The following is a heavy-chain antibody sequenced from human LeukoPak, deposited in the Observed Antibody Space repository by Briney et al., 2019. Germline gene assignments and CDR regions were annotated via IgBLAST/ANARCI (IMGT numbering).Heavy chain of an antibody. Sequence: ASVKVSCKASGYTFTSYSICWVRQGPGQGLEWMGWFSVYNGNTNYAQKFQGRVTMTTDTSTSTAYMELRSLRSDDTAVYYCARLRGLEDFDYWGQGTLVTVSS. D-gene: IGHD3-16*01. CDR1: GYTFTSYS. V-gene: IGHV1-18*04. CDR2: FSVYNGNT. J-gene: IGHJ4*02. CDR3: ARLRGLEDFDY.